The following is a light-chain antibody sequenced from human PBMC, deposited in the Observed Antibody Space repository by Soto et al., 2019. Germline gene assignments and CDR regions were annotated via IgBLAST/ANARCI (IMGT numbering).Light chain of an antibody. CDR3: QQYSNYPYT. CDR1: QSIDDW. Sequence: DIQMTQSPSTLSASVGDRVTITCRASQSIDDWLAWCQQKPGKAPNLLIYKASSLESGVPSRFSGSGSGTEFTLTISSLQPDDFATYYCQQYSNYPYTFGQGARLEIK. J-gene: IGKJ5*01. V-gene: IGKV1-5*03. CDR2: KAS.